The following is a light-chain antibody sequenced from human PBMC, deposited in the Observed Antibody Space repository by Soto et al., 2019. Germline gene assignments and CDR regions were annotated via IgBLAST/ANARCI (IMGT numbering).Light chain of an antibody. CDR1: HSVGTY. V-gene: IGKV3-11*01. J-gene: IGKJ2*01. Sequence: EIVLTHSPATLSLSPGERATLSCRTSHSVGTYLAWYQHNPRQAPRPLIYDASNRATGIPVRLSGSGSGTDFTLTISNPEPEDFAVYYCQQRYNWPNTFGQGTKLEIK. CDR2: DAS. CDR3: QQRYNWPNT.